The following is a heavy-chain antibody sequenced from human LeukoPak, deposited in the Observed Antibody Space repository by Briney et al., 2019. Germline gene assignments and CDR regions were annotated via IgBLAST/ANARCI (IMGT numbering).Heavy chain of an antibody. J-gene: IGHJ4*02. Sequence: PGGSLRLSCAASGFTFSNFEMNWVRHAPGKGLEWVSYISSGGSAIYYADSVKGRFTISRDNAKNSLYLQMNSLRAEDTAVYYCARDFYGDYALFDYWGQGILVTVSS. D-gene: IGHD4-17*01. CDR1: GFTFSNFE. CDR3: ARDFYGDYALFDY. CDR2: ISSGGSAI. V-gene: IGHV3-48*03.